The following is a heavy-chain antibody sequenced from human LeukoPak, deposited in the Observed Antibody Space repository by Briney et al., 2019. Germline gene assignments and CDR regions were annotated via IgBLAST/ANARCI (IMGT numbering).Heavy chain of an antibody. V-gene: IGHV1-18*01. J-gene: IGHJ3*01. CDR2: VSAYNGDT. CDR1: GYTFTSCG. Sequence: GASVKVSCKTSGYTFTSCGICWVRQAPGQGLEWMGWVSAYNGDTNYAQKFQGGVIMTTDTSTSTAYMELRSLRSDDTAVYYCARDAPQWRNAFDFWGHGTMVTVSS. D-gene: IGHD6-19*01. CDR3: ARDAPQWRNAFDF.